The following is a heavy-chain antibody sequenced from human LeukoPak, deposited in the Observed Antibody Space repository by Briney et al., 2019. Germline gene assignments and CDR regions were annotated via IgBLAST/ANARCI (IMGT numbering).Heavy chain of an antibody. D-gene: IGHD5-18*01. Sequence: PSETLSLTCAVYGGSFSGYYWSWIRQPPGKGLEWIGEINHSGSTNYNPSLKSRVTISVDMSKNQFSLKLSSVTAADTAVYYCARAYSGYTYGYHYWGQGTLVTVSS. J-gene: IGHJ4*02. V-gene: IGHV4-34*01. CDR2: INHSGST. CDR3: ARAYSGYTYGYHY. CDR1: GGSFSGYY.